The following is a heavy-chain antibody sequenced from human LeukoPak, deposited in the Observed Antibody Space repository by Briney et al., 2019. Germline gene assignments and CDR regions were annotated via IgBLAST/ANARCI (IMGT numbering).Heavy chain of an antibody. D-gene: IGHD6-13*01. Sequence: ASVKVSCKASGHTFNIYGICWVRQAPGQGLEWMGWISAYNGNTNYAQKFQGRVTMTIDTSTSTAYMELRSLTSDDTAVYYCARASWVSAALGSFDPWGQGTLVTVSS. CDR2: ISAYNGNT. V-gene: IGHV1-18*01. J-gene: IGHJ5*02. CDR1: GHTFNIYG. CDR3: ARASWVSAALGSFDP.